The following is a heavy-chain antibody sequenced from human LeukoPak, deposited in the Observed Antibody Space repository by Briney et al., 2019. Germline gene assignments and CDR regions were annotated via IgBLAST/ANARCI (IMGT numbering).Heavy chain of an antibody. CDR2: ISGSGGST. CDR1: GFTFSSYA. D-gene: IGHD4-17*01. CDR3: EKKAVGKTGDPGPFAG. V-gene: IGHV3-23*01. Sequence: GGSLRLSCAASGFTFSSYAMSWVRQAPGKGLEWVSAISGSGGSTYYADSVKGRFTISRDNSKNTLYLQMNSLRAEDTAVYYCEKKAVGKTGDPGPFAGWGQGTLVTVSS. J-gene: IGHJ4*02.